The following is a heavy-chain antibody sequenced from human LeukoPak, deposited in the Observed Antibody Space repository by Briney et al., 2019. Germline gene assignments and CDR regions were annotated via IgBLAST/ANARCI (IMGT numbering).Heavy chain of an antibody. CDR2: ISCSGGST. J-gene: IGHJ3*02. CDR1: GFTFSSYA. D-gene: IGHD3-22*01. CDR3: AKDLSYYYDSSGYPNI. V-gene: IGHV3-23*01. Sequence: GGSLRLSCAAPGFTFSSYAISWVRQAPGKGLEWVSAISCSGGSTYYADSVKGRFTIPRDNSKNTLYLQMNSLRAEDTAVYYCAKDLSYYYDSSGYPNIWGQGTMVTVSS.